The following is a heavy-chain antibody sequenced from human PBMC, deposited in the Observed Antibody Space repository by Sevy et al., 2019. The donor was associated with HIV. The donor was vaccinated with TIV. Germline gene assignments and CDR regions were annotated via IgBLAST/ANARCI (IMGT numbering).Heavy chain of an antibody. J-gene: IGHJ6*02. CDR3: ARFQGDNYYYYYGMDV. V-gene: IGHV5-51*01. D-gene: IGHD3-16*01. CDR1: GYSFTSYW. CDR2: IYPGYSDT. Sequence: GESLKISCKGSGYSFTSYWIGWVRQMPGKGLEWMGIIYPGYSDTRYSPSFQGQVTISADKSISTAYLQWSSLKASDTAMYYCARFQGDNYYYYYGMDVWGQGTTVTVSS.